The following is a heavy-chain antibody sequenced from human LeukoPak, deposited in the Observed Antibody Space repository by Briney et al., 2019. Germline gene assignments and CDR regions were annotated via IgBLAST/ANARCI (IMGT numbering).Heavy chain of an antibody. CDR3: AKDTGLLWFGEELRGHYYGMDV. J-gene: IGHJ6*04. V-gene: IGHV3-30*18. CDR2: ISYDGSNK. CDR1: GFTFSSYG. Sequence: QPGGSLRHSCAASGFTFSSYGMHWVRQAPRKGVEGVAVISYDGSNKYYADSVKGRFNIPRDNSKNTLYLQMNSLRAEDTAVYYCAKDTGLLWFGEELRGHYYGMDVWGKGTTVTVSS. D-gene: IGHD3-10*01.